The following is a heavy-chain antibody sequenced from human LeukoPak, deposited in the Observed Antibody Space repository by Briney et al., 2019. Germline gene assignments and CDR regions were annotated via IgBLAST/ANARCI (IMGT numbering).Heavy chain of an antibody. CDR3: ARGADRIYYYDSSGLGAFDI. CDR1: GYTFTSYG. J-gene: IGHJ3*02. V-gene: IGHV1-18*01. CDR2: ISAYNGNT. Sequence: GGGVKVSCMASGYTFTSYGISWVRQAPGQGREGMGWISAYNGNTNYAQKLQGRVTKTTDTSTSPAYMELRSLRSDDTAVYYWARGADRIYYYDSSGLGAFDIWGQGTMVTVSS. D-gene: IGHD3-22*01.